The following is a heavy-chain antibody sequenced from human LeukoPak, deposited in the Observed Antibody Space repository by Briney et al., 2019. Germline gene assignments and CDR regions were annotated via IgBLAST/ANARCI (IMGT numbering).Heavy chain of an antibody. CDR3: ARTTEGGYTYDYFYYYYMDV. CDR2: IYYSGST. J-gene: IGHJ6*03. Sequence: SETLSLTCTVSGYSISTGYYWDWIRQPPGKGLEWIGYIYYSGSTNYNPSLKSRVTISVDTSKNRFSLKLSSVTAADTAVYYCARTTEGGYTYDYFYYYYMDVWGKGTTVTISS. D-gene: IGHD5-18*01. CDR1: GYSISTGYY. V-gene: IGHV4-61*01.